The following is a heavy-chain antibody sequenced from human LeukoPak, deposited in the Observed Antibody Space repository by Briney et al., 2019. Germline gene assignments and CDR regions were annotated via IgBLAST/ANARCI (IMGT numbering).Heavy chain of an antibody. Sequence: GGSLRLSCAASGFTFSSYAMSWVRQAPGKGLEWVSVIYSGGSTYYADSVKGRFTISRDNSKNTLYLQMNSLRAEDTAVYYCASPYYWGQGTLVTVSS. CDR1: GFTFSSYA. CDR3: ASPYY. J-gene: IGHJ4*02. V-gene: IGHV3-66*01. CDR2: IYSGGST.